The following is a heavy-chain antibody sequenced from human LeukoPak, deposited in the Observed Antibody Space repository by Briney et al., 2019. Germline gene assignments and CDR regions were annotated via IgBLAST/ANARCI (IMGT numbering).Heavy chain of an antibody. CDR3: ARVCGGDCYHYDAFDI. V-gene: IGHV1-18*01. Sequence: ASVMVSCKASGYIFTNYAISWVRQAPGQGLEWMGWISTYNGNTKNAQKLQGRVTMTTDTSTSTAYMELRTLRSDDTAVYYCARVCGGDCYHYDAFDIWGQGTMVTVSS. CDR2: ISTYNGNT. J-gene: IGHJ3*02. D-gene: IGHD2-21*02. CDR1: GYIFTNYA.